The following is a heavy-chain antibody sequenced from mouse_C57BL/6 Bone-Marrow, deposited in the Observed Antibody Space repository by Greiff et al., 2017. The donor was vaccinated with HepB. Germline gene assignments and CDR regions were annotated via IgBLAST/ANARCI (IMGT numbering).Heavy chain of an antibody. Sequence: QVQLKESGAELVRPGASVKLSCKASGYTFTDYYINWVKQRPGQGLEWIARIYPGSGNTYYNEKFKGKATLTAEKSSSTAYMQLSSLTSEDSAVYFCARCGDYWGQGTTLTVSS. CDR1: GYTFTDYY. CDR3: ARCGDY. J-gene: IGHJ2*01. V-gene: IGHV1-76*01. CDR2: IYPGSGNT.